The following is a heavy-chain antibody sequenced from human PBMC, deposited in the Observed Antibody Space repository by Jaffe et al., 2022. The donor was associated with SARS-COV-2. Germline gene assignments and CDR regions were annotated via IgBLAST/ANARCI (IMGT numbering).Heavy chain of an antibody. CDR2: IDIAGRTT. D-gene: IGHD3-10*01. CDR1: GFTFSDYW. V-gene: IGHV3-74*01. J-gene: IGHJ4*02. CDR3: ARARGTNYGRFDW. Sequence: EEQLVESGGGLVQPGGSLRLSCAASGFTFSDYWIHWVRQVPGKGLVWVSRIDIAGRTTTYADSVNGRFSISRDNAKNTVYLQMYSLRAEDTAVYYCARARGTNYGRFDWWGQGTLVTVSS.